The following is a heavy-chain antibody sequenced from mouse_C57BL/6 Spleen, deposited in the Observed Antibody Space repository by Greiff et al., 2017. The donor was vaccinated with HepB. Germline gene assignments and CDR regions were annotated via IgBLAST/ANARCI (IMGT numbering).Heavy chain of an antibody. Sequence: QVQLQQPGAELVKPGASVKLSCKASGYTFTSYWMQWVKQRPGQGLEWIGEIDPSDSYTNYNQKFKGKATLTVDTSSSTAYMQLSSLTSEDSAVYDCARGGTVVARYFDYWGQGTTLTVSS. CDR2: IDPSDSYT. V-gene: IGHV1-50*01. CDR1: GYTFTSYW. J-gene: IGHJ2*01. CDR3: ARGGTVVARYFDY. D-gene: IGHD1-1*01.